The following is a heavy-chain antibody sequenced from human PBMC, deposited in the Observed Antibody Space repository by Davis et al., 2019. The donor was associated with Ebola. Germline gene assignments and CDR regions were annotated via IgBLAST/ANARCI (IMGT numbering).Heavy chain of an antibody. Sequence: GESLKISCAASGFTFSGSVMHWVRQASGKGLEWVGRIRSKANSYATAYAASVKGRFTISGDDSKNTAYLQMNSLKTEDTAVYYCTGSIVLADYWGQGTLVTVSS. D-gene: IGHD2-8*02. CDR3: TGSIVLADY. CDR1: GFTFSGSV. J-gene: IGHJ4*02. V-gene: IGHV3-73*01. CDR2: IRSKANSYAT.